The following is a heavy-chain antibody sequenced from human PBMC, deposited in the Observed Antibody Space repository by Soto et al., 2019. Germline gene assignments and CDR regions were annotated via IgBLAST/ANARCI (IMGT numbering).Heavy chain of an antibody. CDR3: ARAVAVAGRPLYYYYYYGIDV. V-gene: IGHV1-3*01. CDR2: INAGNGDA. CDR1: GYTFTKYA. Sequence: GASVKVSCKTSGYTFTKYAMHWVRQAPGQGLEWMAWINAGNGDAYYSQKFQGRVTITRDTSASTAYMELSSLRSEDTAVYYCARAVAVAGRPLYYYYYYGIDVWGQGTTVTVSS. D-gene: IGHD6-19*01. J-gene: IGHJ6*02.